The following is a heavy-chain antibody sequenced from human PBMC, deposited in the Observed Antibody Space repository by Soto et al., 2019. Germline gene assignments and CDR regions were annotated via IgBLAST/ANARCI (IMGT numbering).Heavy chain of an antibody. CDR2: ISGSSSYT. CDR1: GFTFSDYY. J-gene: IGHJ4*02. V-gene: IGHV3-11*06. D-gene: IGHD3-22*01. CDR3: ARGGYYYDSSGYYYSFDH. Sequence: PGGSLRLSCAASGFTFSDYYMSWIRQAPGEGLEWVSYISGSSSYTNYADSVKGRFTISRDNAKNSLYLQMNSLRAEDTAVYYCARGGYYYDSSGYYYSFDHWGQGTQVTVSS.